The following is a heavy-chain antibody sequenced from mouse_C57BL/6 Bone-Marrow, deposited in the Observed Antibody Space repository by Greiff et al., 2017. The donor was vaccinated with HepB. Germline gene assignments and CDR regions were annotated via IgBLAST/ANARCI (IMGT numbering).Heavy chain of an antibody. CDR1: GYTFTSYW. V-gene: IGHV1-64*01. D-gene: IGHD2-4*01. CDR3: ARIYYDYDVAWFAY. CDR2: IHPNSGST. Sequence: QVQLQQPGAELVKPGASVKLSCKASGYTFTSYWMHWVKQRPGQGLEWIGMIHPNSGSTNYNEKFKSKATLTVDKSSSTAYMQLSSLTSEDSAVYYGARIYYDYDVAWFAYWGQGTLVTVSA. J-gene: IGHJ3*01.